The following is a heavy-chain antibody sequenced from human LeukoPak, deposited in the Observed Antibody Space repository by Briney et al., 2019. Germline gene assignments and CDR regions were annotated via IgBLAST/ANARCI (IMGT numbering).Heavy chain of an antibody. Sequence: GGSLRLSCAASGFTFDDYAMHWVRQAPGKGLEWVSGISWNSGSIGYADSVKGRFTISRDNAKNSLYLQMNSLRAEDTALYYCTKDMGQGGSRYSGSFYWGQGTLVTVSS. J-gene: IGHJ4*02. D-gene: IGHD1-26*01. V-gene: IGHV3-9*01. CDR2: ISWNSGSI. CDR3: TKDMGQGGSRYSGSFY. CDR1: GFTFDDYA.